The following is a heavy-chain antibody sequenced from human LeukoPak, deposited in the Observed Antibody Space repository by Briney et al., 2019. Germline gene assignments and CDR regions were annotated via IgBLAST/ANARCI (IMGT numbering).Heavy chain of an antibody. D-gene: IGHD6-19*01. CDR1: GGSISTYY. V-gene: IGHV4-59*01. CDR3: ATNEAVADSGY. J-gene: IGHJ4*02. Sequence: SATLSLTCTVSGGSISTYYWSWIRQPPGKGLQYIGYIHYTGSTNYNPSLKSRVTISVDTSKNQFSLRLTSVTPADTAVYYCATNEAVADSGYWGQGTLVTVPS. CDR2: IHYTGST.